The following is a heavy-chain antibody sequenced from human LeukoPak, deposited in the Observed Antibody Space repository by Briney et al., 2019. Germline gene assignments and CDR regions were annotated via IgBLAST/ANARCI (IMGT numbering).Heavy chain of an antibody. Sequence: PGGSLRLSCAASGFTFSSYAMGWVRQAPGKGLEWVSAISGSGGSTYYADSVKGRFTISRDNSKNTLYLQMNSLGAEDTAVYYCAKPPEVGALGPVDYWGQGTLVTVSS. CDR1: GFTFSSYA. CDR3: AKPPEVGALGPVDY. J-gene: IGHJ4*02. V-gene: IGHV3-23*01. CDR2: ISGSGGST. D-gene: IGHD1-26*01.